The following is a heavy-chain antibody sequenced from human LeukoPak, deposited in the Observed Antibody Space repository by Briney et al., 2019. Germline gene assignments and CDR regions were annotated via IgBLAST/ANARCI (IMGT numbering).Heavy chain of an antibody. J-gene: IGHJ6*03. V-gene: IGHV4-39*07. Sequence: SETLSLTCTVSGDSISSSSYYWGWIRQPPGKGLEWIGSIYYSGSTSYNPSLKSRVTISVNTSKKQFSLKLTSVTAADTALYFWTRERYTNYCSTTSCPYYYMDVWGKGTTVTVSS. CDR2: IYYSGST. CDR1: GDSISSSSYY. CDR3: TRERYTNYCSTTSCPYYYMDV. D-gene: IGHD2-2*01.